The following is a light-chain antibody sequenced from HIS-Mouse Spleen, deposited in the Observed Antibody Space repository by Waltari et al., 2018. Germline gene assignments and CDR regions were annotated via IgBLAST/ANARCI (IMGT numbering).Light chain of an antibody. CDR1: ISDVGGYNY. CDR2: DVS. J-gene: IGLJ2*01. Sequence: QSALTQPASVSGSPGQSITIPCTGTISDVGGYNYVSWYQQHPGKAPKLMIYDVSNRPSGVSNRFSGSKSGNTASLTISGLQAEDEADYYCSSYTSSSFNVVFGGGTKLTVL. V-gene: IGLV2-14*03. CDR3: SSYTSSSFNVV.